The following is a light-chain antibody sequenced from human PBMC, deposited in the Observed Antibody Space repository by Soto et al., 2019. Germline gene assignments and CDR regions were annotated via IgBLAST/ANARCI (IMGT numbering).Light chain of an antibody. V-gene: IGKV1-5*01. CDR2: DAS. Sequence: DIQMTQSPSTLSASVGDRVTITCRASQSIGDWLAWYQQKPGKAPKLLIYDASNLESGVPSRFSGSGSGTEFTLTISNLQPEDFATYYCQQVNSYPRTFGQGTKVDIK. CDR1: QSIGDW. J-gene: IGKJ2*01. CDR3: QQVNSYPRT.